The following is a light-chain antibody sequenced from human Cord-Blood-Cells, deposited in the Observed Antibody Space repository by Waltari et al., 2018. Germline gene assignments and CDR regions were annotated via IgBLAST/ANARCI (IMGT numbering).Light chain of an antibody. CDR2: EVS. J-gene: IGLJ2*01. Sequence: QSALTQPASVSGSPGQSLTISCTGTSSDVRGYNYVSWYQQHPGKAPKLIIYEVSNRPSGVSNRFSGSKSGNTASLTISGLQAEDEADYYCSSYTSSSTLEGVVFGGGTKLTVL. V-gene: IGLV2-14*01. CDR1: SSDVRGYNY. CDR3: SSYTSSSTLEGVV.